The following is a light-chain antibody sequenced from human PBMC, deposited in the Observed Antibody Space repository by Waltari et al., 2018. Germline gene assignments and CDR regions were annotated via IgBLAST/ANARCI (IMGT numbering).Light chain of an antibody. CDR2: EVS. CDR3: SSYAGSNNVV. Sequence: QSALTQPPSASGSPGQSATISCTGPSNAVGGYTSVPWYQQHPGKAPKLMISEVSTRPSGVPDRFSGSKSGYTASLTVSGLQAEDEADYFCSSYAGSNNVVFGGGTKLTVL. J-gene: IGLJ2*01. CDR1: SNAVGGYTS. V-gene: IGLV2-8*01.